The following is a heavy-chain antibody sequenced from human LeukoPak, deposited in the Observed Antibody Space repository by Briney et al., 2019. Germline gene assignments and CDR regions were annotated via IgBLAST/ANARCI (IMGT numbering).Heavy chain of an antibody. CDR3: ARETEQHHSDAFDI. Sequence: PSQTLSLTCTVSGGSISSGSYYWSWIRQPAGKGLEWIGRIYTSGSTNYNPSLKSRVTISVDTSKNQFSLKLSSVTAADTAVYYCARETEQHHSDAFDIWGQGTMVTVSS. CDR2: IYTSGST. J-gene: IGHJ3*02. CDR1: GGSISSGSYY. V-gene: IGHV4-61*02. D-gene: IGHD1-14*01.